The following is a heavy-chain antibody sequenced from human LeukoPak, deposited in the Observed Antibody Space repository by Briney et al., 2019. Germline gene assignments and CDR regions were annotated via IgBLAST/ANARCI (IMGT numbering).Heavy chain of an antibody. Sequence: QTSETLSLTCTVSGGSISSYYWSWIRQPPGMGLEWIGYIYYSGSTNYNPSLKSRVTISVDTSKNQFSLKLSSVTAADTAVYYCASHTRYCSSTSCYRYGMDVWGKGTTVTVSS. V-gene: IGHV4-59*01. J-gene: IGHJ6*04. CDR2: IYYSGST. D-gene: IGHD2-2*02. CDR1: GGSISSYY. CDR3: ASHTRYCSSTSCYRYGMDV.